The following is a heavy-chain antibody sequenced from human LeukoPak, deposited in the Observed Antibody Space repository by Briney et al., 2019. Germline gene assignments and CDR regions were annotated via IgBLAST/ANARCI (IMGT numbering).Heavy chain of an antibody. CDR2: IIPIFGTA. J-gene: IGHJ6*03. Sequence: SVKVSCKASGGTFSSYAISWVRQAPGQGLEWIGGIIPIFGTANYAQKFQGRVTITADESTSTAYMELSSLRSEDTAVYYCARGWLKEVYGGNSDYYYYYMDVWGKGTTVTVSS. D-gene: IGHD4-23*01. CDR3: ARGWLKEVYGGNSDYYYYYMDV. V-gene: IGHV1-69*13. CDR1: GGTFSSYA.